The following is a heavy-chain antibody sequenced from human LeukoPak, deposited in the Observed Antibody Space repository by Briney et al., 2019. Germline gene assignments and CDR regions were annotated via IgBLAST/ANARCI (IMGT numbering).Heavy chain of an antibody. CDR1: GGSISSYY. V-gene: IGHV4-59*01. CDR3: ARDPQGGWGPFDY. CDR2: IHYSGST. Sequence: PSETLSLTCTVSGGSISSYYWSWIRQPPGKGLEWIGYIHYSGSTNYNPSLKSRVTISVDTSKNQFSLKLSSVTAADTAVYYCARDPQGGWGPFDYWGQGTLVTVSS. J-gene: IGHJ4*02. D-gene: IGHD6-19*01.